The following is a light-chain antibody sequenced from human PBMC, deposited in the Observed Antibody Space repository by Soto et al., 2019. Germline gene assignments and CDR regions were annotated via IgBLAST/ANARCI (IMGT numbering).Light chain of an antibody. CDR1: QDIKTY. CDR2: GTF. Sequence: IQLTQSPSSLSASVGDRVSITCRASQDIKTYLAWYQQKQRKAPKLLISGTFTLQSGVPSRFNGSGSGTDFTLTISRLQPEDFATYYCQHLNNYPPFTFGPGTKVDLE. V-gene: IGKV1-9*01. CDR3: QHLNNYPPFT. J-gene: IGKJ3*01.